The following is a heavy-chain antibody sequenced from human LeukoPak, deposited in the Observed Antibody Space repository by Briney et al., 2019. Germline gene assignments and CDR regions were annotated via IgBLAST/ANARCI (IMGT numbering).Heavy chain of an antibody. CDR2: INPNSGGT. J-gene: IGHJ4*02. Sequence: ASVTVSFKASGYTFTGYYMHWVRQAPGQGLERVGWINPNSGGTNYAQKFQGWVTMTRDTSISTAYMELSRLRSDDTAVYYCARAPNYYDSSGYYGGLIDYWGQGTLVTVSS. V-gene: IGHV1-2*04. CDR3: ARAPNYYDSSGYYGGLIDY. CDR1: GYTFTGYY. D-gene: IGHD3-22*01.